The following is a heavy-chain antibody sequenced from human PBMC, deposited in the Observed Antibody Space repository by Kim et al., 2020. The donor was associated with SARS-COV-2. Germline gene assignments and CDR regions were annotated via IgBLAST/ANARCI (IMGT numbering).Heavy chain of an antibody. CDR1: GYTFTSYD. D-gene: IGHD2-15*01. CDR2: MNPNSGNT. CDR3: ARDALYCSGGSCYMDYYYYMDV. J-gene: IGHJ6*03. Sequence: ASVKVSCKASGYTFTSYDINWVRQATGQGLEWMGWMNPNSGNTGYAQKFQGRVTMTRNTSISTAYMELSSLRSEDTAVYYCARDALYCSGGSCYMDYYYYMDVWGKGTTVTVSS. V-gene: IGHV1-8*01.